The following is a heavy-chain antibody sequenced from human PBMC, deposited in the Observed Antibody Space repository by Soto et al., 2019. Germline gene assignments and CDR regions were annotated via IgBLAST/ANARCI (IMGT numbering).Heavy chain of an antibody. CDR1: GFTFSTYW. CDR2: INQDGSEK. V-gene: IGHV3-7*01. J-gene: IGHJ4*02. Sequence: PGGSLRLSCAASGFTFSTYWIDWVRQTPGKGLEWVANINQDGSEKNYVDSVKGRFTISRDNAGNSLYLQMSRLTAEDSALYYCSRSLNSWGQGTLVTVSS. CDR3: SRSLNS.